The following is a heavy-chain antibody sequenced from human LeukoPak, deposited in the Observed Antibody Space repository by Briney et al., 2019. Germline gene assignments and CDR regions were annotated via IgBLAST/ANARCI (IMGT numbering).Heavy chain of an antibody. CDR3: ARDQVAGPVRTIDH. D-gene: IGHD2-2*01. J-gene: IGHJ4*02. CDR2: ISSSTTYI. V-gene: IGHV3-21*01. Sequence: PGGSLRLSCAASGFTFSSYSMNWVRQAPGKGLEWVSSISSSTTYIYYADSVKGRFTISRDNAKNSLYLQMKSLRAEDTAVYYCARDQVAGPVRTIDHWGQGTLVTVSS. CDR1: GFTFSSYS.